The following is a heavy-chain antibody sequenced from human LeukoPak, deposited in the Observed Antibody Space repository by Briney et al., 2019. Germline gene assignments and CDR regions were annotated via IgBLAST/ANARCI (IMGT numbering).Heavy chain of an antibody. CDR2: IYYSGST. CDR3: ARQDYDSSGYYSLNYLDY. CDR1: GGSISSYY. Sequence: PSETLSLTCTVSGGSISSYYWGWIRQPPGKGLEWIGSIYYSGSTYYNPSLKSRVTISVDTSKNQFSLKLSSVTAADTAVYYCARQDYDSSGYYSLNYLDYWGQGTLVTVSS. V-gene: IGHV4-39*01. J-gene: IGHJ4*02. D-gene: IGHD3-22*01.